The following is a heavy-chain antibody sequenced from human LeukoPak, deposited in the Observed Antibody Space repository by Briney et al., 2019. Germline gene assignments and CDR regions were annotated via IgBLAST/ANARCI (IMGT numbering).Heavy chain of an antibody. J-gene: IGHJ4*02. CDR1: GGSFSGYY. D-gene: IGHD3-16*02. CDR2: INHSGST. V-gene: IGHV4-34*01. Sequence: SETLSLTCAVYGGSFSGYYWSWIRQLPGKGLEWIGEINHSGSTNYNPSLKSRVTISVDTSKNQFSLKLSSVTAADTAVYYCARVYNYDYVWGSYRRSCYFDYWGQGTLVTVSS. CDR3: ARVYNYDYVWGSYRRSCYFDY.